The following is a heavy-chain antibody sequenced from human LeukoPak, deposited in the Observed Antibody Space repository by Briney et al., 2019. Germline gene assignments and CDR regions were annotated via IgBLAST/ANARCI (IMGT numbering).Heavy chain of an antibody. J-gene: IGHJ4*02. CDR2: IYYFGST. CDR1: DDSISSSSYF. Sequence: SETLSLTCNVPDDSISSSSYFWGWIRQPPGKGLDWIGTIYYFGSTYYNPSLKSRVTISVDTSKNQFSLKLSSVTAADTAVYYCARYDVWGTYRAFDYWGQGTLVTVSS. D-gene: IGHD3-16*02. V-gene: IGHV4-39*07. CDR3: ARYDVWGTYRAFDY.